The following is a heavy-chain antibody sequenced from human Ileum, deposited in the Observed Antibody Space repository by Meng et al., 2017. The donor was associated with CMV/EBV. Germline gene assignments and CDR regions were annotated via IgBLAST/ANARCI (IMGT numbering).Heavy chain of an antibody. Sequence: GSLRLSCTASGGSIDSYSYYWGWIRQPPGKGLEWIGTVYYSGSTYYTPSLRSRATISIDTSKNQFSLKLTSVTASDMAVYFCARSDKWDLSIDYWGRGTMVTVSS. CDR2: VYYSGST. CDR3: ARSDKWDLSIDY. V-gene: IGHV4-39*01. J-gene: IGHJ4*02. CDR1: GGSIDSYSYY. D-gene: IGHD1-26*01.